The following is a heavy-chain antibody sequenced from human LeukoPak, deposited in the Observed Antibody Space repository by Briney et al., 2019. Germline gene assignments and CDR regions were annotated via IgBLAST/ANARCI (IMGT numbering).Heavy chain of an antibody. CDR3: ARENYDFWRSYDY. CDR2: SYTSGRT. V-gene: IGHV4-61*02. D-gene: IGHD3-3*01. Sequence: PSQTLSLTCTVSGGSISSGSYYWSWIRQPGGKGLEWIGRSYTSGRTTYNPSLKSRVTKSVDTSKNQFSLKLSCVTAADTAVYYCARENYDFWRSYDYWGQGTLVTVSS. J-gene: IGHJ4*02. CDR1: GGSISSGSYY.